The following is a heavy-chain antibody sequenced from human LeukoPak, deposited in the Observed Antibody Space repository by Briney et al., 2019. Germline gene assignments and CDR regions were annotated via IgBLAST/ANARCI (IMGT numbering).Heavy chain of an antibody. J-gene: IGHJ6*03. Sequence: GASVKVSCKASGYTFTSYGISWVRQAPGQGLEWMGWISAYNGNTNYAQKLQGRVTITTDTSTSTAYMELRSLRSDDTAIYYCARLRDCSDTGCANFYFYMDIWGKGTAITVSS. V-gene: IGHV1-18*01. D-gene: IGHD2-21*01. CDR2: ISAYNGNT. CDR1: GYTFTSYG. CDR3: ARLRDCSDTGCANFYFYMDI.